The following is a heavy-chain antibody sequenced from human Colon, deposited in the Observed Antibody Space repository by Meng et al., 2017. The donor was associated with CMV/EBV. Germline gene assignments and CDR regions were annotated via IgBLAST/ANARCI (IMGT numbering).Heavy chain of an antibody. V-gene: IGHV1-46*03. J-gene: IGHJ4*02. CDR1: GFTVTNFF. Sequence: SGFTVTNFFRHWVRQAPGQGLEWVSVSNTSGNYTNYAQKFQGRVNMTRDTPTSKVYMEVTILRSEDTAVYYCVRDQSEYDNSWFLIYWGQGTLVTVSS. D-gene: IGHD6-13*01. CDR3: VRDQSEYDNSWFLIY. CDR2: SNTSGNYT.